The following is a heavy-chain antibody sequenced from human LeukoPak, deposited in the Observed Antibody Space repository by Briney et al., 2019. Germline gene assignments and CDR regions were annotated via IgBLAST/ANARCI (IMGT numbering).Heavy chain of an antibody. CDR2: IYTGETT. CDR3: ARDSSSYYFDY. J-gene: IGHJ4*02. D-gene: IGHD6-6*01. Sequence: GSLRLSCAASGFNGTSNHMNWVRQAPGKGLDWVSIIYTGETTHYADSLNDRFTISRDDSINTLYLQMNTLRAQDTPVYYCARDSSSYYFDYWGQGALVTASS. CDR1: GFNGTSNH. V-gene: IGHV3-66*01.